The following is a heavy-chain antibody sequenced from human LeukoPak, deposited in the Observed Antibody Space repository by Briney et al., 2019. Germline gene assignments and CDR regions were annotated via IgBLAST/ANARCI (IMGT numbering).Heavy chain of an antibody. Sequence: PSETLSLTCTVSGGSISSSSYYWGWIRQPPGKGLEWIGSIYYSGSTYYNPSLKSRVTISVDTSRNQFSLRLSSVTAADTAVYYCARHFPLYYYYYYMDVWGKGATVTISS. CDR2: IYYSGST. V-gene: IGHV4-39*01. CDR3: ARHFPLYYYYYYMDV. J-gene: IGHJ6*03. CDR1: GGSISSSSYY.